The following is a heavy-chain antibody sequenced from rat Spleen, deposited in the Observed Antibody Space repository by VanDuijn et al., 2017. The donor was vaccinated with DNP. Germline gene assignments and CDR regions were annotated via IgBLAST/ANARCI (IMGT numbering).Heavy chain of an antibody. CDR1: GFTFSDYN. Sequence: EVQLVESGGGLVQPGRSLKLSCAASGFTFSDYNMAWVRQAPKKGLEWVASITNAGSSSYFGDSVKGRFTISRDNAKSTLYLHMNSLGSEDTATYFCARPYYSNYGGFAYWGQGTLVTVSS. V-gene: IGHV5-22*01. J-gene: IGHJ3*01. D-gene: IGHD1-10*01. CDR2: ITNAGSSS. CDR3: ARPYYSNYGGFAY.